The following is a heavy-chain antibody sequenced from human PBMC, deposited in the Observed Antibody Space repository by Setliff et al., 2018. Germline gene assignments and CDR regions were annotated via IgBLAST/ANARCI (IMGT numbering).Heavy chain of an antibody. V-gene: IGHV3-15*07. CDR2: SKSKTAGGAI. J-gene: IGHJ3*01. CDR3: TTDRAACRGSSCYNGFDV. CDR1: GFTFSYAW. Sequence: GGSLRLSCAASGFTFSYAWMHWVRQAPGKGLEWVGRSKSKTAGGAIDYAAPVKGRFTISRDDSKNTLYLQMSSLKTEDTAMYYCTTDRAACRGSSCYNGFDVWGQGTMVTVSS. D-gene: IGHD2-2*02.